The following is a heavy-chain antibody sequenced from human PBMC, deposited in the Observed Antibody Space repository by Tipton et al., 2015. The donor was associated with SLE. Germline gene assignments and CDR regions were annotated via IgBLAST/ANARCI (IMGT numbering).Heavy chain of an antibody. D-gene: IGHD4-23*01. J-gene: IGHJ4*02. CDR2: IYTSAST. V-gene: IGHV4-4*07. CDR1: GGSISGYY. Sequence: TLSLTCTVSGGSISGYYWSWVRQPAGKGMEWIGRIYTSASTIYNPSLKSRVTLSSDTPKNRFSLRVRSVTAADTAVCYCARGGGSYYDYWGQGALVTVSS. CDR3: ARGGGSYYDY.